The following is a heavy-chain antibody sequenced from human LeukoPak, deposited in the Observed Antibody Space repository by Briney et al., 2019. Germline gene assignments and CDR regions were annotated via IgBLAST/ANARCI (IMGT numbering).Heavy chain of an antibody. CDR1: GYTFTSYY. V-gene: IGHV1-2*06. D-gene: IGHD3-10*01. CDR2: INPNSGGT. CDR3: ARVKVRITMVRGVTDYYYYMDV. J-gene: IGHJ6*03. Sequence: ASVKVSCKASGYTFTSYYMHWVRQAPGQGLEWMGRINPNSGGTNYAQKFQGRVTMTRDTSISTAYMELSRLRSDDTAVYYCARVKVRITMVRGVTDYYYYMDVWGKGTTVTVSS.